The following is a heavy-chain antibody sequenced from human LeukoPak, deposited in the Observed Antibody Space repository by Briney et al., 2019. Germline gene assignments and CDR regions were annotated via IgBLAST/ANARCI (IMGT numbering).Heavy chain of an antibody. J-gene: IGHJ5*02. Sequence: SQTLSLTCTVSGGSISSGSYYWSWIRQPAGKGLEWIGRIYTSGSTNYNPSLKSRVTISVDTSKNQFSLKLSSVTAADTAVYYCARESPLMDSSGYYYLYNWFDPWGQGTLVTVSS. D-gene: IGHD3-22*01. CDR1: GGSISSGSYY. CDR3: ARESPLMDSSGYYYLYNWFDP. CDR2: IYTSGST. V-gene: IGHV4-61*02.